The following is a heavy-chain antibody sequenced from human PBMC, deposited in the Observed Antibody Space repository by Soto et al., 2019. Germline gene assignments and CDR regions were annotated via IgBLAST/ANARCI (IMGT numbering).Heavy chain of an antibody. D-gene: IGHD3-9*01. CDR2: ISGSGGST. CDR1: GFTFSSYA. CDR3: AKGHGYEILNGDTRWGAFDI. V-gene: IGHV3-23*01. Sequence: EVQRLASGGGLVQPGGSLRLSCAASGFTFSSYAMSWVRQAPGKGLEWVSAISGSGGSTYYADSVKGRFTISRDNSKNTLYLQMNSLRGEDTAVYYCAKGHGYEILNGDTRWGAFDIWGQGTMVTVSS. J-gene: IGHJ3*02.